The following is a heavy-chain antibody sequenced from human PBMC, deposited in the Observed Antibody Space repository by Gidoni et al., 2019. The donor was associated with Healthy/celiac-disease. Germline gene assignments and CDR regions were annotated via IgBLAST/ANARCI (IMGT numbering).Heavy chain of an antibody. CDR2: ISWNSGSI. D-gene: IGHD6-6*01. Sequence: EVQLVESGGGLVQPGRSLRLSCAASGFPFADYAMHWVRQAPGKGLEWVSGISWNSGSIGYADSVKGRFTISRDNAKNSLYLQMNSLRAEDTALYYCAKDSYSSSSLTGYGMDVWGQGTTVTVSS. V-gene: IGHV3-9*01. J-gene: IGHJ6*02. CDR3: AKDSYSSSSLTGYGMDV. CDR1: GFPFADYA.